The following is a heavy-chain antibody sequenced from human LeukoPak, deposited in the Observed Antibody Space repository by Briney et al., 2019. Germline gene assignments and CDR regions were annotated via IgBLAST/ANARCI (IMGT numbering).Heavy chain of an antibody. J-gene: IGHJ5*02. CDR1: GFTFSSYA. V-gene: IGHV3-30-3*01. D-gene: IGHD4-17*01. CDR2: ISYDGSNK. Sequence: PGGSLRLSCAASGFTFSSYAMHWVRQAPGKGLEWVAVISYDGSNKYYADSVKGRFTISRDNSKNTLYLQMNSLRAEDTAVYYCARGGYGGYPTGWFDPWGQGTLVTVSS. CDR3: ARGGYGGYPTGWFDP.